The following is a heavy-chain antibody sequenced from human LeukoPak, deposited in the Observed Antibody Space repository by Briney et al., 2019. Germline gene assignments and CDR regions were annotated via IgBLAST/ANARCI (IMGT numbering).Heavy chain of an antibody. J-gene: IGHJ4*02. CDR3: AKDRRDGYNENYFDY. CDR2: ISWDGGGT. Sequence: GGSLRLSCAASGFTFDDYAMHWVRQAPGKGLEWVSLISWDGGGTYYADTVKGRFTISRDNSKNSLYLQMNSLRAEDTALYYCAKDRRDGYNENYFDYWGQGTLVTVSS. CDR1: GFTFDDYA. V-gene: IGHV3-43D*03. D-gene: IGHD5-24*01.